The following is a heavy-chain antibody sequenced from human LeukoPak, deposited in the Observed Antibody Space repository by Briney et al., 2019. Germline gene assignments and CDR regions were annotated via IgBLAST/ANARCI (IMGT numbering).Heavy chain of an antibody. CDR2: INPNSGGT. D-gene: IGHD6-13*01. V-gene: IGHV1-2*02. CDR3: ARDGYSSSWYGGYYYYMDV. J-gene: IGHJ6*03. Sequence: ASVKVSCKASGYTFTGYYMHWVRQAPGQGLEWMGWINPNSGGTNYAQKFQGRVTMTRDTSISTAYMELSRLRSDDTAVYYCARDGYSSSWYGGYYYYMDVWGKGTTVTVSS. CDR1: GYTFTGYY.